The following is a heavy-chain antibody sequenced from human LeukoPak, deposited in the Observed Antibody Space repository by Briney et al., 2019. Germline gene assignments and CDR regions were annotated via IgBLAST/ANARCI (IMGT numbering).Heavy chain of an antibody. CDR3: AREVTVTRDYYYGMDV. CDR1: GGSISSYD. D-gene: IGHD4-17*01. CDR2: IYTSGST. J-gene: IGHJ6*02. Sequence: SETLSLTCTVSGGSISSYDWSWIRQPAGKGLEWIGRIYTSGSTNYNPSLKSRVTMSVDTSKNQFSLKLSSVTAADTAVYYCAREVTVTRDYYYGMDVWGQGTTVTVSS. V-gene: IGHV4-4*07.